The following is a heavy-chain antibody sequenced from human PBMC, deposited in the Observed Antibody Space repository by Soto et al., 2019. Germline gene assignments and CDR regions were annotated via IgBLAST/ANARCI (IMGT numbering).Heavy chain of an antibody. CDR1: GFTFSNAW. Sequence: GGSLRLSCAASGFTFSNAWMSWVRQAPGKGLEWVGRIKSKTDGGTTDYAAPVKGRFTISRDDSKNTLYLQMNSLKTEDTAVYYCTTASYYDILTGYSRLFDYWGQGTLVTVSS. J-gene: IGHJ4*02. D-gene: IGHD3-9*01. V-gene: IGHV3-15*01. CDR2: IKSKTDGGTT. CDR3: TTASYYDILTGYSRLFDY.